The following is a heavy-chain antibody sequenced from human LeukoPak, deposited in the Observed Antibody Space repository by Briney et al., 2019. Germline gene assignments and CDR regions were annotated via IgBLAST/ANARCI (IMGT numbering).Heavy chain of an antibody. CDR2: IWYDGSNK. CDR3: ARRGWDTMVRGVIPHRYFDY. V-gene: IGHV3-33*01. J-gene: IGHJ4*02. Sequence: GGSLRLSCAASGFTFSSYGRHGGRQAPGKGLWWVAGIWYDGSNKYYADSVKGRFTISRENSKNTLYLQLNSMRAEDTAVYYCARRGWDTMVRGVIPHRYFDYWGQGTLVTVSS. D-gene: IGHD3-10*01. CDR1: GFTFSSYG.